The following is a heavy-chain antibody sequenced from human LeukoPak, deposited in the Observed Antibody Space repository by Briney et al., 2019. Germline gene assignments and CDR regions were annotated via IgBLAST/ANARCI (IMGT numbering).Heavy chain of an antibody. CDR2: IIPIFGTA. V-gene: IGHV1-69*05. CDR3: ASRGGNYVDYYYMDV. CDR1: GGTFSSYA. Sequence: GASVKVSCKPSGGTFSSYAISWVRQAPGQGLEWMGGIIPIFGTANYAQKFQGRVTITTDESTSKAYMELSSLRSEDTAVYYCASRGGNYVDYYYMDVWGKGTTVTVSS. D-gene: IGHD1-26*01. J-gene: IGHJ6*03.